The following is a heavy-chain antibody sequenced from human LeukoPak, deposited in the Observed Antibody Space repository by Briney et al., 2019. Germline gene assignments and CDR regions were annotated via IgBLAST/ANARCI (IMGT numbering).Heavy chain of an antibody. CDR3: ARRARPAAMVDAFDI. CDR1: GGSISSYY. J-gene: IGHJ3*02. Sequence: SETLSLTCTVSGGSISSYYWSWIRQPPGKGLEWIWYIYYSGSTNYNPSLKSRVTISVDTSKNQFSLKLSSVTAADTAVYYCARRARPAAMVDAFDIWGQGTMVTVSS. D-gene: IGHD2-2*01. V-gene: IGHV4-59*08. CDR2: IYYSGST.